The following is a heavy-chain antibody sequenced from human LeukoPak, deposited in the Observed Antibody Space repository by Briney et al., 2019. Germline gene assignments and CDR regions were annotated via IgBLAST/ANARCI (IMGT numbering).Heavy chain of an antibody. J-gene: IGHJ5*02. CDR2: ISGFTGAT. Sequence: AAVRVSCKASGYTFTIYGMPWVRQAPGQRLEWMGWISGFTGATNYAQKFQGRLSMTIDTSTNTTYMDLRTVTSDDTAIYYCARALPGAATAHNWFDPWGQGTLVTVSS. V-gene: IGHV1-18*01. CDR3: ARALPGAATAHNWFDP. D-gene: IGHD1-26*01. CDR1: GYTFTIYG.